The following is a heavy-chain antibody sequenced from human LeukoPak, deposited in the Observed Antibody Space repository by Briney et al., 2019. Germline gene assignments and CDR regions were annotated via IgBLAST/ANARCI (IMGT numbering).Heavy chain of an antibody. D-gene: IGHD4-17*01. V-gene: IGHV1-69*13. CDR2: IIPIFGTA. Sequence: SVKVSCKASGYTFTSYGISWVRQAPGQGLEWMGWIIPIFGTANYAQKFQGRVTITADESTSTAYMELSSLRSEDTAVYYCARAPHQNFYYGDYGGFDYWGQGTLVTVSS. CDR1: GYTFTSYG. CDR3: ARAPHQNFYYGDYGGFDY. J-gene: IGHJ4*02.